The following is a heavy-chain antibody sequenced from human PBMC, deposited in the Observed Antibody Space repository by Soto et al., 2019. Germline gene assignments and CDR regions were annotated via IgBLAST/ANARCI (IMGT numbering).Heavy chain of an antibody. Sequence: PSETLSLTCTVSGGSISRSSYYWGWIRQPPGKGLEWIGSIYYSGSTYYNPSLKSRVTISVDTSKNQFSLKLSSVTAADTAVYFCACPNTVVVFFHSIRGSSNWFDPWGQGTLVTVSS. V-gene: IGHV4-39*01. CDR1: GGSISRSSYY. CDR2: IYYSGST. D-gene: IGHD2-15*01. CDR3: ACPNTVVVFFHSIRGSSNWFDP. J-gene: IGHJ5*02.